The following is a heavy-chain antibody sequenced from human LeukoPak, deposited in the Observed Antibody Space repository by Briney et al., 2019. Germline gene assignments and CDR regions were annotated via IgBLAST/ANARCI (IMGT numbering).Heavy chain of an antibody. J-gene: IGHJ3*02. CDR2: IIPIFGTA. D-gene: IGHD6-25*01. Sequence: SSVKVSCKASGGTFSSYAISWVRQAPGQGLEWMGGIIPIFGTANYAQKFQGRVTITADESTGTAYMELSSLRSEDTAVYYCARDMYSSAPAAFDIWGQGTMVTVSS. V-gene: IGHV1-69*01. CDR3: ARDMYSSAPAAFDI. CDR1: GGTFSSYA.